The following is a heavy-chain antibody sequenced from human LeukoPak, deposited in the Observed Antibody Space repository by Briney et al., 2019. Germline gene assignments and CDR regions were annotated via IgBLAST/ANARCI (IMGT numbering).Heavy chain of an antibody. CDR1: GFTFSSYA. J-gene: IGHJ6*03. V-gene: IGHV3-23*01. CDR2: ISGSGGST. Sequence: PGGSLRLSCAASGFTFSSYAMSWVRQAPGKGLEWVSAISGSGGSTYYADSVKGRFTISRDNSKNTLYLQMNSLRAEDTAVYYCALEEESYPFYYYYYMDVWGKGTTVTVSS. D-gene: IGHD1-26*01. CDR3: ALEEESYPFYYYYYMDV.